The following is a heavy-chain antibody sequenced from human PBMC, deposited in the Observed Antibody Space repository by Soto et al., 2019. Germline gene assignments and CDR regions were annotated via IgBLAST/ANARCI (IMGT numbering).Heavy chain of an antibody. CDR2: IAYDGSNK. D-gene: IGHD6-19*01. CDR3: VKDGNEYNSDWYAPSLDC. J-gene: IGHJ4*02. Sequence: HLVDSGGGVVQPGRSLRLSCAASGFTFSNYGMHWVRQAPGKGLEWVAVIAYDGSNKYYSDSVKGRFTISRDNSNNTLFLQMNSLRPEDTAVYFCVKDGNEYNSDWYAPSLDCWGQGTLVTVSS. V-gene: IGHV3-30*18. CDR1: GFTFSNYG.